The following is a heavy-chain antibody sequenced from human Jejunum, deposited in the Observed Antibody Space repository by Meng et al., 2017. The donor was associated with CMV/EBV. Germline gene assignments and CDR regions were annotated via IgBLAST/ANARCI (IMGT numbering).Heavy chain of an antibody. J-gene: IGHJ4*02. V-gene: IGHV3-48*04. CDR2: ITGPGNTI. CDR1: GFTFSSYW. D-gene: IGHD4-11*01. Sequence: WAASGFTFSSYWMHWVRQAPGKGLEWVAYITGPGNTIYYADSVRGRFTISRDNAKNSLFLQMSGLRAEDTAVYYCARLQWAAFDYWGQGALVTVSS. CDR3: ARLQWAAFDY.